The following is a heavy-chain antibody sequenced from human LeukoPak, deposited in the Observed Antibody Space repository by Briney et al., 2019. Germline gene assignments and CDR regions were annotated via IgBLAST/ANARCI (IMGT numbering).Heavy chain of an antibody. D-gene: IGHD3-16*01. CDR1: GYTFTGYS. Sequence: ASVKAFRKASGYTFTGYSLHWVRQAPGQGLEWMGWINPNSGGTGFAQKFQGRVTMTRDTSITTGYMELSRLTSDDTAVYYCARDGGLVDFDSWGQGTLITVSS. J-gene: IGHJ4*02. CDR2: INPNSGGT. CDR3: ARDGGLVDFDS. V-gene: IGHV1-2*02.